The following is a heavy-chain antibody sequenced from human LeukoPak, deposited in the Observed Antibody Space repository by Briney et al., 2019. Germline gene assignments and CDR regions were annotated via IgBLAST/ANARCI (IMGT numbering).Heavy chain of an antibody. J-gene: IGHJ4*02. CDR1: GFTFTSSA. D-gene: IGHD3-3*01. CDR3: AAVPPGYDFWSGYFPFDY. V-gene: IGHV1-58*01. CDR2: IVVGSGNT. Sequence: ASVKVSCKASGFTFTSSAVQWVRQARGQRLEWIGWIVVGSGNTNYAQKFQERVTITRDMSTSTAYMELSSLRSEDTAVYYCAAVPPGYDFWSGYFPFDYWGQGTLVTVSS.